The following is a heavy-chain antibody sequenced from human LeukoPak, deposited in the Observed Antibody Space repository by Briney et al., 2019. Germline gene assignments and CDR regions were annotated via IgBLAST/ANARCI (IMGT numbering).Heavy chain of an antibody. V-gene: IGHV4-59*01. D-gene: IGHD2-2*02. CDR2: IYYSGST. CDR1: GGSISSYY. Sequence: RASETLSLTCTVSGGSISSYYWSWIRQPPGKGLEWIGYIYYSGSTNYNPSLKSRVTISVDTSKNQFSLKLSSVTAADTAVYYCARETYCSSTSCYTETNNWFDPWGQGTLVTVSS. CDR3: ARETYCSSTSCYTETNNWFDP. J-gene: IGHJ5*02.